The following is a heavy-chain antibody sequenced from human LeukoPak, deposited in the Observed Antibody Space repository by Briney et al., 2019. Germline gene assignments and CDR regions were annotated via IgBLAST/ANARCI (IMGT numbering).Heavy chain of an antibody. CDR1: GFTFSSYS. CDR2: ISSSSSYI. D-gene: IGHD2-15*01. J-gene: IGHJ5*02. V-gene: IGHV3-21*01. CDR3: ARDELPDIVVVVAAENWFDP. Sequence: PGGSLRLSCAASGFTFSSYSMNWVRQAPGKGLEWVSSISSSSSYIYYADSVKGRFTISRDNAKNSLYLQMNSLRAEDTAVYYCARDELPDIVVVVAAENWFDPWGQGTLVTVSS.